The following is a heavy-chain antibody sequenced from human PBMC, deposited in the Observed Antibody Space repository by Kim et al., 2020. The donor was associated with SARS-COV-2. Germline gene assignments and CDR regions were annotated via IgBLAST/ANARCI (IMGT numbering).Heavy chain of an antibody. CDR1: GFTFSSYE. CDR2: ISSSGSTI. D-gene: IGHD3-10*01. Sequence: GGSLRLSCAASGFTFSSYEMNWVRQAPGKGLEWVSYISSSGSTIYYADSVKGRFTISRDNAKNSLYLQMNSLRAEDTAVYYCARDRGGIRITMVRGSHGMDVWGQGTTVTVSS. V-gene: IGHV3-48*03. J-gene: IGHJ6*02. CDR3: ARDRGGIRITMVRGSHGMDV.